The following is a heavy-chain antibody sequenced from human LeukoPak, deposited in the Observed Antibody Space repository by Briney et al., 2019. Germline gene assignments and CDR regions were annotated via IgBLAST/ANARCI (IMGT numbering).Heavy chain of an antibody. D-gene: IGHD3-22*01. CDR3: TTGYYDSSGYYE. CDR1: GFTFSNAW. Sequence: GGSLRLSCAASGFTFSNAWMSWVRQAPGKGLEWVGRIKSKTDGGTTDYAAPVKGRFTISRDDSKNTLYLQMNSLKTEDTAVYYCTTGYYDSSGYYEWGQGTLVTVSS. J-gene: IGHJ4*02. V-gene: IGHV3-15*01. CDR2: IKSKTDGGTT.